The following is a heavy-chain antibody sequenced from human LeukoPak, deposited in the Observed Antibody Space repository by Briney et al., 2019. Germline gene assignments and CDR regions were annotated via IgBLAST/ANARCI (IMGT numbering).Heavy chain of an antibody. Sequence: ASVKVSCKASGGTFSSYAISWVRQAPGQGLEWRGRIIPIFGTANYAQKFQGRVTITTDESTSTAYMELSSLRSEDTAVYYCARDGKRSPRDFWSGYHDCWGQGTLVTVSS. CDR1: GGTFSSYA. CDR2: IIPIFGTA. V-gene: IGHV1-69*05. D-gene: IGHD3-3*01. CDR3: ARDGKRSPRDFWSGYHDC. J-gene: IGHJ4*02.